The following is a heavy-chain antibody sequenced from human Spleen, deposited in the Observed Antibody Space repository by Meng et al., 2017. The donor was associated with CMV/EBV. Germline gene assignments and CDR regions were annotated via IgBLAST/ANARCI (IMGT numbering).Heavy chain of an antibody. CDR2: IYYSGST. CDR1: GGSISRDEYY. D-gene: IGHD3-3*01. CDR3: AGVALQRFGFDP. Sequence: CTVSGGSISRDEYYWSWVRQSPGKGLEWIGYIYYSGSTYYNPSLKSRLSMSVDPSKNQFSLKLASVTDADTAVYYCAGVALQRFGFDPWGQGTLVTVSS. V-gene: IGHV4-30-4*08. J-gene: IGHJ5*02.